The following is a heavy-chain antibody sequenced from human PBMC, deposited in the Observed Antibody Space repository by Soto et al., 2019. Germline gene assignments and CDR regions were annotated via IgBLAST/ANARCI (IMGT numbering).Heavy chain of an antibody. J-gene: IGHJ6*03. CDR1: GDSVSSNSAA. V-gene: IGHV6-1*01. D-gene: IGHD6-6*01. CDR2: TYYRSKWYN. CDR3: ARGGIAARPRADYYYYYMDV. Sequence: QSQTLSLTCAISGDSVSSNSAAWNWIRQSPSRGLDWLGRTYYRSKWYNDYAVSVKSRITINPDTSKNQFSLQLNSVTPEDTAVSYCARGGIAARPRADYYYYYMDVWGKGTTVTVSS.